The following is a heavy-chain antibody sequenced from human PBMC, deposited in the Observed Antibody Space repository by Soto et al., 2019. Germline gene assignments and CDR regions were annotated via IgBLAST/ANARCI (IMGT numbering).Heavy chain of an antibody. V-gene: IGHV1-2*04. CDR3: AREARDYVDCSSTSCYRNDAFDI. CDR1: GYTFTGYY. CDR2: INPNSGGT. J-gene: IGHJ3*02. D-gene: IGHD2-2*02. Sequence: ASVKVSCKASGYTFTGYYMHWVRQAPGQGLEWMGWINPNSGGTNYAQKFQGWVTMTRDTSISTAYMELSRLRSDDTAVYYCAREARDYVDCSSTSCYRNDAFDIWGQGTMVTVSS.